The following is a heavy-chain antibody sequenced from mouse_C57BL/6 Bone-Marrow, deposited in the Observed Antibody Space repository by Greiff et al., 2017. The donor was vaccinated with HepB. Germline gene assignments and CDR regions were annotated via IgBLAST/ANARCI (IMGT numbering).Heavy chain of an antibody. CDR2: IDPSDSYT. Sequence: QVQLQQSGAELVRPGTSVKLSCKASGYTFTSYWMHWVKQRPGQGLEWIGVIDPSDSYTNYNQKFKGKATLTVDTSSSTAYMQLSSLTSEDSAVYYCARADYYGSSHWGQGTTLTVSS. CDR1: GYTFTSYW. D-gene: IGHD1-1*01. CDR3: ARADYYGSSH. J-gene: IGHJ2*01. V-gene: IGHV1-59*01.